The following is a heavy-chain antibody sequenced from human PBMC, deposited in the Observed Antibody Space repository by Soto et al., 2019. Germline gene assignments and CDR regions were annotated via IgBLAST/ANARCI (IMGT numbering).Heavy chain of an antibody. D-gene: IGHD1-7*01. CDR1: GYSFTSYG. J-gene: IGHJ4*02. CDR2: ISAYNGNT. CDR3: ARASWDWNYGYFDY. V-gene: IGHV1-18*01. Sequence: GASVKVSCKACGYSFTSYGISCVRQAPGQGLEWMGWISAYNGNTNYAQKLQGRVTMTTDTSTSTAYMELRSLRSDDTAVYYCARASWDWNYGYFDYWGQGTLVTVSS.